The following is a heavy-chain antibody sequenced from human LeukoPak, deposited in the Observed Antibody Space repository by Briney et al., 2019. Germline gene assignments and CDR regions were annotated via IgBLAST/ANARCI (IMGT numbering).Heavy chain of an antibody. D-gene: IGHD4-17*01. Sequence: GGSLRLSCAASGFTFSSYAMSWGRHTPGKGLEWVSAISGSGGRTDYADSVKGRFTISRDNSKNTLYLQMISLRAEDTALYYCARDRTTVTLFDNWGQGALVTVSS. V-gene: IGHV3-23*01. CDR1: GFTFSSYA. CDR2: ISGSGGRT. J-gene: IGHJ4*02. CDR3: ARDRTTVTLFDN.